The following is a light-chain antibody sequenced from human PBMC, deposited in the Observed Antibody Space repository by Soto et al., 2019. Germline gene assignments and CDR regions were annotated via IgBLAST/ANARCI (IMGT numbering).Light chain of an antibody. Sequence: EIVLTQSPAILSVSPGERATLSCRASQSISRSLAWYQQKPGQAPRLLISDASTRATGIPDRFSGSWSGTEFTLTISSLQPEDFAIYYCQQYTQWPITFGQGTRLEI. CDR1: QSISRS. J-gene: IGKJ5*01. CDR2: DAS. V-gene: IGKV3D-15*01. CDR3: QQYTQWPIT.